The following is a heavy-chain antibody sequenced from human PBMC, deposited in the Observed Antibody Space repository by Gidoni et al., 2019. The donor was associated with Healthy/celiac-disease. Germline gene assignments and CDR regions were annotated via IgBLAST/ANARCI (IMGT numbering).Heavy chain of an antibody. Sequence: QMQLVQSGPEVKKPGTSVKVSCKASGFTFTSSAVQWVRQARGQRLEWIGWIVVGSGNTNYAQKFQERVTITRDMSTSTAYMELSSLRSEDTAVYYCAAETYYYGSGSYDYWGQGTLVTVSS. V-gene: IGHV1-58*01. J-gene: IGHJ4*02. CDR3: AAETYYYGSGSYDY. D-gene: IGHD3-10*01. CDR2: IVVGSGNT. CDR1: GFTFTSSA.